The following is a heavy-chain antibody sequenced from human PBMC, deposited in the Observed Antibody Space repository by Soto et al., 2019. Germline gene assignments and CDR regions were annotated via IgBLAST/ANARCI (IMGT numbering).Heavy chain of an antibody. J-gene: IGHJ4*02. Sequence: EVQLVESGGRLVQPGGSLRLSCAASGFTFSSYWMHWVRQVPGKGLVWVSSISDDGSSTSYADSVRGRFIISRDNAKNTLYLQLNSLRAEDEAVYYCARGTVRDHDFGDHWGQGTLVAVSS. D-gene: IGHD4-17*01. V-gene: IGHV3-74*01. CDR3: ARGTVRDHDFGDH. CDR1: GFTFSSYW. CDR2: ISDDGSST.